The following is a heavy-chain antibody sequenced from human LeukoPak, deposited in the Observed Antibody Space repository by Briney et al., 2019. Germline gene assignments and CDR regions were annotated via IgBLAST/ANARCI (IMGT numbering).Heavy chain of an antibody. CDR3: ARVDNRDWYYFDY. Sequence: GASVKLSCQASGYNFADHYVHWLRQAPGQGLEWMGWINPKSGGTDYAQKFQGRVAMTSDTSIRTGYMELNNLTSYDTAVYYCARVDNRDWYYFDYWGQGSLVTVSS. D-gene: IGHD3/OR15-3a*01. CDR1: GYNFADHY. J-gene: IGHJ4*02. V-gene: IGHV1-2*02. CDR2: INPKSGGT.